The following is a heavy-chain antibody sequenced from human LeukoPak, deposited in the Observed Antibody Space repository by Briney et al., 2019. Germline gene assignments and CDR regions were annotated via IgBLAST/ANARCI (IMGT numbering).Heavy chain of an antibody. V-gene: IGHV3-7*04. CDR2: IKEDGSER. J-gene: IGHJ4*02. CDR3: AREGSSWGYYFDY. Sequence: GGSLRLSCAASGFTFSTYWISWVRQAPGKGLEWVANIKEDGSERNYVDSVKGRFTISRDNGKNSLYLQMNSLRAEDTAVYYCAREGSSWGYYFDYYGQGTLVTVSS. D-gene: IGHD6-13*01. CDR1: GFTFSTYW.